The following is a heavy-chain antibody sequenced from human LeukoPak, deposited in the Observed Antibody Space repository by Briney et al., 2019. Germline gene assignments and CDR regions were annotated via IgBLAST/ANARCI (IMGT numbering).Heavy chain of an antibody. D-gene: IGHD3-3*01. CDR1: GFTFDDYG. CDR2: VNWNGVST. Sequence: GGSLRLSCAASGFTFDDYGMSWVRQAPGKGLEWVSGVNWNGVSTGYADSVKGRFTISRGNAKNSLYLQMNSLRAEDTAVYYCASEIIFGSFDYWGQGTLVTVSS. CDR3: ASEIIFGSFDY. V-gene: IGHV3-20*04. J-gene: IGHJ4*02.